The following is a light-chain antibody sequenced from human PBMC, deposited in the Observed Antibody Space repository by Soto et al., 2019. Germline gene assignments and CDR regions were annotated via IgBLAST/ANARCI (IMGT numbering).Light chain of an antibody. J-gene: IGKJ2*01. CDR3: QHYDNFLYT. CDR1: HDINNY. V-gene: IGKV1-33*01. CDR2: DAS. Sequence: DNQMTQSPSSLSASVGDRVTITCQTSHDINNYLNWYQQKPGKAPKLLIYDASNLQTGVPSRFSGSGSGTDFTLTISSLQPEDIATYFCQHYDNFLYTFGQGTKLDIK.